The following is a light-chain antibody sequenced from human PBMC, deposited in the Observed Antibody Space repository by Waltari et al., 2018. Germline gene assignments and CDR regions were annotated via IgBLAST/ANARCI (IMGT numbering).Light chain of an antibody. CDR2: GNN. V-gene: IGLV1-40*01. CDR3: QSYDRSLSGAWV. CDR1: SSNIGAGYD. Sequence: QSVLTQPPSVSGAPGQRVTIPCTWRSSNIGAGYDVHLVKQLPGTAPKPLIYGNNNRPSGVPDRFAGSKSGTSASLAISGLQAEDEADYHCQSYDRSLSGAWVFGGGTKLTVL. J-gene: IGLJ3*02.